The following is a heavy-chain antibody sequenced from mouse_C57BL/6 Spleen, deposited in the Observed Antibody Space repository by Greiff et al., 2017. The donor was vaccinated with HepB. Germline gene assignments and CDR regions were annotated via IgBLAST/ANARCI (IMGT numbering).Heavy chain of an antibody. V-gene: IGHV1-7*01. Sequence: VQVVESGAELAKPGASVKLSCMASGYTFTSYWMHWVKQRPGQVLEWIGYINTSSGYTKYNQKSNYKATLTEDKPSSTAYMKLSSLTYESSAVYYCARWYIATVVDYFDYWGQGTTLTVSS. D-gene: IGHD1-1*01. J-gene: IGHJ2*01. CDR3: ARWYIATVVDYFDY. CDR1: GYTFTSYW. CDR2: INTSSGYT.